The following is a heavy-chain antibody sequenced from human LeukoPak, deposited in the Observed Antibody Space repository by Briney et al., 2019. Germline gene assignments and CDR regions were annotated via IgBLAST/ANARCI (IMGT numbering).Heavy chain of an antibody. CDR3: ARYGSGSNYRDPFDS. Sequence: GGSLRLSCVASGFNFDEYAMNWVRQAPGKGLEWISCIYRDSSVKHYADSVRGRFTVSRDNAKNSVYLQMNSLRAEDTAVYFCARYGSGSNYRDPFDSWGQGTLVTISS. CDR2: IYRDSSVK. D-gene: IGHD3-10*01. J-gene: IGHJ4*02. CDR1: GFNFDEYA. V-gene: IGHV3-48*01.